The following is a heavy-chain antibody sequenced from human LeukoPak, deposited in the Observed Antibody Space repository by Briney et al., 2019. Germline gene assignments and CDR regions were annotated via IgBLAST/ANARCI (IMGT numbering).Heavy chain of an antibody. CDR1: GSTFSSYW. CDR2: IKQDGSEK. CDR3: ARSFGWLQPFDY. D-gene: IGHD5-24*01. V-gene: IGHV3-7*01. Sequence: GGSLRLSCAASGSTFSSYWMSWVRQAPGKGLEWVANIKQDGSEKYYVDSVKGRFTISRDNAKNSLYLQMNSLRVEDTAVYYCARSFGWLQPFDYWGQGTLVTVSS. J-gene: IGHJ4*02.